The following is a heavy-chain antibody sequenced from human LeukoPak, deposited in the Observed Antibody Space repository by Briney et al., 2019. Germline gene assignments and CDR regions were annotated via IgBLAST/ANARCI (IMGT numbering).Heavy chain of an antibody. CDR2: ITGGGGST. D-gene: IGHD3-3*01. CDR3: AKYQAIWRGYFDY. CDR1: GFTFGNYA. J-gene: IGHJ4*02. V-gene: IGHV3-23*01. Sequence: GGSLRLSCAASGFTFGNYAMSWVRQAPGKGLEWVSGITGGGGSTYYADSVRGRFTVSRDTSKDTLYLQMNSLRAEDTALYYCAKYQAIWRGYFDYWGQGTLVTVSS.